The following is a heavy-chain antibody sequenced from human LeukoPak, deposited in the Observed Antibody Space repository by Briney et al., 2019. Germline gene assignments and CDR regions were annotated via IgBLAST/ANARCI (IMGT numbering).Heavy chain of an antibody. Sequence: GGSLRLSCAASGFTFSSYWMSWVRQAPGKGLEWVANIKQDGSEKYYVDSVKGRFTISRDNTKNSLYLQMNSLRAEDTAVYYCARDPYSSGWPSYYYYGMDVWGQGTTVTVSS. CDR1: GFTFSSYW. CDR3: ARDPYSSGWPSYYYYGMDV. V-gene: IGHV3-7*01. D-gene: IGHD6-19*01. J-gene: IGHJ6*02. CDR2: IKQDGSEK.